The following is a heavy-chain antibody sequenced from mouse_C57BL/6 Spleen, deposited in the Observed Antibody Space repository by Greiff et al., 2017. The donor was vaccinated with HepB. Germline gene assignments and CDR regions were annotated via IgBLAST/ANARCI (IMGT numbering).Heavy chain of an antibody. CDR1: GYTFTSYW. CDR3: ARRSHYYGSSSAWFAY. CDR2: IDPSDSYT. V-gene: IGHV1-69*01. J-gene: IGHJ3*01. D-gene: IGHD1-1*01. Sequence: QVQLQQPGAELVMPGASVKLSCKASGYTFTSYWMHWVKQRPGQGLEWIGEIDPSDSYTNYNQKFKGKSTLTVDKSSSTAYMQLSSLISEDSAVYYCARRSHYYGSSSAWFAYWGQGTLVTVSA.